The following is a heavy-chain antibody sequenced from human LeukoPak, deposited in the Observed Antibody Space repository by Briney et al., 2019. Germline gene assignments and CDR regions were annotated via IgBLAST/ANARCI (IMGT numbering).Heavy chain of an antibody. D-gene: IGHD2-21*02. CDR1: SGSISSYY. CDR3: ARGDRFDP. J-gene: IGHJ5*02. Sequence: PSETLSLTCTVSSGSISSYYWSWIRQPPGKGLEWVGYTYYSGSTNYNPSLKSRLTISVDTSKNQFSLKLSSVTAADTAVYYWARGDRFDPWGQGTLVTVSS. V-gene: IGHV4-59*01. CDR2: TYYSGST.